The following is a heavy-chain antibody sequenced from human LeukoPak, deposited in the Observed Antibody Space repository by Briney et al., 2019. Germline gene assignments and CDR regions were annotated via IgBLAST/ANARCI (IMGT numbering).Heavy chain of an antibody. CDR1: GFTFSSYW. Sequence: GGSLRLSCVASGFTFSSYWMHWVRQDPRKGLVWVSRINGDGRNINYADSVRGRFTISRDNAENTLYLQMNTLRVEDTAVYYCTRDLMDYDVSTGLHHYYMDVWGQGTTVTVSS. D-gene: IGHD3-9*01. J-gene: IGHJ6*02. V-gene: IGHV3-74*01. CDR3: TRDLMDYDVSTGLHHYYMDV. CDR2: INGDGRNI.